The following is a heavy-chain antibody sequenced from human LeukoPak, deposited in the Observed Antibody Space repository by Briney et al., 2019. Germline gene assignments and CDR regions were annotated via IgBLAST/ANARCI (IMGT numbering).Heavy chain of an antibody. CDR3: ARVSYSSSFHFDY. Sequence: SETLSLTCTVSGGSISSHYWSWIRQPPGKGLEWIGYIYYSGSTNYNPSLKSRVTISVDTSKNQFSLKLSSVTAADTAVYYCARVSYSSSFHFDYWGQGTLVTVSS. D-gene: IGHD6-6*01. V-gene: IGHV4-59*11. J-gene: IGHJ4*02. CDR2: IYYSGST. CDR1: GGSISSHY.